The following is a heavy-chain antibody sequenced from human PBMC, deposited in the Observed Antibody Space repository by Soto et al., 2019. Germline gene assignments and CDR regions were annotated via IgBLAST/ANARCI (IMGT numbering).Heavy chain of an antibody. V-gene: IGHV4-30-2*01. Sequence: TLSLTCSVSGGSISSGGYSWSWIRQPPGKGLECIGYIYHSGSTYYNPSLKSRVTISVDRSKNQFSLKLSSVTAAATAVYYCAGIAARPVGWFDPWGQGTLVTVSS. J-gene: IGHJ5*02. D-gene: IGHD6-6*01. CDR1: GGSISSGGYS. CDR3: AGIAARPVGWFDP. CDR2: IYHSGST.